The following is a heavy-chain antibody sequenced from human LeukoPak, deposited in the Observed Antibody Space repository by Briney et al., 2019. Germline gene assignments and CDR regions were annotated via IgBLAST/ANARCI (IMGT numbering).Heavy chain of an antibody. CDR2: IYYSGST. J-gene: IGHJ4*02. CDR1: GGSISSYY. Sequence: SETLSLTCTVSGGSISSYYWSWIRQPPGKGLEWIGYIYYSGSTNYNPSLKSRVTISVDTSKNQFSLKLSSVTAADTAVYYCARENEAFGNWGQGTLVTVSS. D-gene: IGHD3-16*01. V-gene: IGHV4-59*12. CDR3: ARENEAFGN.